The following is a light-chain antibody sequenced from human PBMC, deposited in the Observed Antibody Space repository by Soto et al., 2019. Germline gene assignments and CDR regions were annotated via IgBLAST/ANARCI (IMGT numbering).Light chain of an antibody. J-gene: IGLJ1*01. CDR2: DDS. V-gene: IGLV2-14*01. CDR1: SRDVGGYNY. CDR3: SSYTSSSTLV. Sequence: QPVLTQPASVSGAPGESITISCTGTSRDVGGYNYVSWYQQHPGKVPKLMIYDDSNRPSGVSNRFSGSKSGNMASLTISGLQAEDEADYYCSSYTSSSTLVFGTGTKVTVL.